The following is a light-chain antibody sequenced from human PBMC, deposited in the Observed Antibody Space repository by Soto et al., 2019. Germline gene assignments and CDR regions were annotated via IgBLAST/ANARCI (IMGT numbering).Light chain of an antibody. CDR1: SSNIGSYT. V-gene: IGLV1-44*01. Sequence: QSVLTQPPSASGTPGQRVTISCSGSSSNIGSYTVNWYQQLPGTAPKLLIYSNNQRPSGVPERFSGCKSGTSASLAISGLQSEDEADYYCAAWDDSLNGRVFGTGTKLTVL. CDR2: SNN. CDR3: AAWDDSLNGRV. J-gene: IGLJ1*01.